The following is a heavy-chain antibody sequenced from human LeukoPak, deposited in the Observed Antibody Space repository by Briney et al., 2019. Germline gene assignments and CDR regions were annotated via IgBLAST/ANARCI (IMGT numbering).Heavy chain of an antibody. J-gene: IGHJ4*02. D-gene: IGHD2-15*01. CDR3: VRGVVAATGFDY. CDR2: IIPILGIA. Sequence: GASVKVSCKASGGTFSSYAISWVRQAPGQGLEWMGRIIPILGIANYAQKFQGRVTITADKSTSTAYMELSSLRSENTAVYYCVRGVVAATGFDYWGQGTLVTVSS. V-gene: IGHV1-69*04. CDR1: GGTFSSYA.